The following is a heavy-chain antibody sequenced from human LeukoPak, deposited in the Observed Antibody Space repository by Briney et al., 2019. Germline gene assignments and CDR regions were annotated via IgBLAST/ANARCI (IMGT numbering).Heavy chain of an antibody. D-gene: IGHD5-18*01. CDR3: ARLRGYSYGDSGDY. CDR2: INPNSGGT. CDR1: GYTFTGYY. V-gene: IGHV1-2*02. J-gene: IGHJ4*02. Sequence: GASVKVSCKAPGYTFTGYYMHWVRQAPGQGLEWMGWINPNSGGTNYAQKFQGRVTMTRDTSISTAYMELSRLRSDDTAVYYCARLRGYSYGDSGDYWGQGTLVTVSS.